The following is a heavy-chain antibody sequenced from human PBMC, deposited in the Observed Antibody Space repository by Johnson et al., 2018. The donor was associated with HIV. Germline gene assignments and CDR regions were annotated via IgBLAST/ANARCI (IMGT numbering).Heavy chain of an antibody. V-gene: IGHV3-20*01. J-gene: IGHJ3*01. Sequence: VQVVESGGGVVRPGGSLRLSCAASGFTFDDYGMSWVRQVPGKGLEWVSGINWNGGGTGYADSVKGRFIISRDNAKKSLYLQMNSVSAGDTALYHCVTRGFYCTDGVCHGVFDFWGQGTVVSVSS. D-gene: IGHD2-8*01. CDR3: VTRGFYCTDGVCHGVFDF. CDR1: GFTFDDYG. CDR2: INWNGGGT.